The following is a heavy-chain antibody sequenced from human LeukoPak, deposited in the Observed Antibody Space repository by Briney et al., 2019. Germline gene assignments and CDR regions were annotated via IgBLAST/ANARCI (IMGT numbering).Heavy chain of an antibody. J-gene: IGHJ3*02. CDR2: INHSGST. Sequence: PSETLSLTCAVYGGSFSGYYWSWLRQPPGRGPEWIGEINHSGSTNYNPSLKSRVTISVDTSKNQFSLKLSSVTAADTAVYYCAREYCSGGSCSPPDDAFDIWGQGTMVTVSS. D-gene: IGHD2-15*01. CDR1: GGSFSGYY. V-gene: IGHV4-34*01. CDR3: AREYCSGGSCSPPDDAFDI.